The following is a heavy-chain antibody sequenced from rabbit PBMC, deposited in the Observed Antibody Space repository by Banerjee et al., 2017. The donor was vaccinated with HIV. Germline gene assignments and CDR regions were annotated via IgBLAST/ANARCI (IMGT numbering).Heavy chain of an antibody. J-gene: IGHJ4*01. CDR3: ARDSGGYDL. D-gene: IGHD1-1*01. CDR2: INTSSGNT. CDR1: GIDFSSYYY. V-gene: IGHV1S40*01. Sequence: QQLEESGGGLVKPGGTLTLTCKASGIDFSSYYYMCWVRQAPGKGLEWIACINTSSGNTVYATWAKGRFTISRTSSTTVALQMTSLTVADTATYFCARDSGGYDLWGPGTLVTVS.